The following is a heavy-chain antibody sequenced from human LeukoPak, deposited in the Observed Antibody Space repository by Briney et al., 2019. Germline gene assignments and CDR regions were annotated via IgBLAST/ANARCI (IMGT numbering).Heavy chain of an antibody. D-gene: IGHD2-2*01. Sequence: ASVKVSCKASGGTFSSCAISWVRQAPGQGLEWMGRIIPIFGIANYAQKFQGRVTITADKSTSTAYMELSSLRSEDTAVYYCARDSHPVPAASGSWFDPWGQGTLVTVSS. V-gene: IGHV1-69*04. J-gene: IGHJ5*02. CDR3: ARDSHPVPAASGSWFDP. CDR2: IIPIFGIA. CDR1: GGTFSSCA.